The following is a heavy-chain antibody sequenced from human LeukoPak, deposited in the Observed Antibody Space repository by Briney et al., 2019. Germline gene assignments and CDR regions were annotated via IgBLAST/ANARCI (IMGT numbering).Heavy chain of an antibody. CDR1: GFTFSSYG. Sequence: GGSLRLSCAASGFTFSSYGMHWVRQAPGKGLEWVAVISYDGSNKYYADSVKGRFTISRDNAKNSLYLQMNSLRAEDTAVYYCARPAHFDAFDIWGQGTMVTVSS. D-gene: IGHD3-3*02. J-gene: IGHJ3*02. CDR2: ISYDGSNK. V-gene: IGHV3-30*03. CDR3: ARPAHFDAFDI.